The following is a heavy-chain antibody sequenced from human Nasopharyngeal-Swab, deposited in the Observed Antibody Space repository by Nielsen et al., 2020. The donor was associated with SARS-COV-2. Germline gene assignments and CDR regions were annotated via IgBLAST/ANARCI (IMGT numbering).Heavy chain of an antibody. Sequence: SVNVSCKASGYTFTRYYMHWVRQAPGQGLEWMGWINPNSGGTNYAQKFQGRVTMTRDTSISTAYMELSRLRSDDTAVYYCARSGLDIVVVPAAQNLDYWGQGTRVTVSS. CDR2: INPNSGGT. CDR1: GYTFTRYY. V-gene: IGHV1-2*02. CDR3: ARSGLDIVVVPAAQNLDY. J-gene: IGHJ4*02. D-gene: IGHD2-2*03.